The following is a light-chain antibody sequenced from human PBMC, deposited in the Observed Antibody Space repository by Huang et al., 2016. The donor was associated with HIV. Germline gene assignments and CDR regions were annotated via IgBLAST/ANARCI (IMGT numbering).Light chain of an antibody. CDR1: QSVLSSSTNKDY. CDR3: QQYYSSPQT. Sequence: DIVVTQSPDSLAVSLGEMATLNCRSSQSVLSSSTNKDYLAWFQQKPGQPPKLLIFWASTREAGVPDRFSGSGSGTHFTLTITNLKAEDVAIYYCQQYYSSPQTFGPGTRVEIK. CDR2: WAS. V-gene: IGKV4-1*01. J-gene: IGKJ1*01.